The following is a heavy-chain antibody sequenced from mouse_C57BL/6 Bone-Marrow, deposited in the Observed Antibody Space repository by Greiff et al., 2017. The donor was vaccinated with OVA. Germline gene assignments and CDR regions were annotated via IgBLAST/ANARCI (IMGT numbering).Heavy chain of an antibody. D-gene: IGHD2-2*01. CDR2: ISSGGSYT. CDR1: GFTFSSYG. Sequence: EVKLMESGGDLVKPGGSLKLSCAASGFTFSSYGMSWVRQTPDKRLEWVATISSGGSYTYYPDSVKGRFTISRDNAKNTLYLQMSSLKSEDTAMYYCARHGGYDEYFDVWGTGTTVTVSS. CDR3: ARHGGYDEYFDV. J-gene: IGHJ1*03. V-gene: IGHV5-6*01.